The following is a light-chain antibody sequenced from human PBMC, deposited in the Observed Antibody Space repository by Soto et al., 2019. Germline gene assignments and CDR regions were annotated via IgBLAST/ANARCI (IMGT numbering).Light chain of an antibody. CDR1: QSVSSY. J-gene: IGKJ4*01. CDR2: DAS. CDR3: QQRSNLLT. V-gene: IGKV3-11*01. Sequence: EIVFTQSPATLSLSPGERATLSCRASQSVSSYLAWYQQKPGQAPRLLIYDASNRVTGIPAKFSGSGSGTDFTLTISSLEPEDFAVYYCQQRSNLLTFGGGTKVDIK.